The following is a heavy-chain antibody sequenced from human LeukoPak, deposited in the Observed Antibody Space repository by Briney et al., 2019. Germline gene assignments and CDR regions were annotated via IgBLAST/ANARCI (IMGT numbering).Heavy chain of an antibody. V-gene: IGHV3-9*01. CDR2: ISWNSGSI. Sequence: PGRSLRLSCAASGFTFDDYAMHWVRQAPGKGLEWVSGISWNSGSIGYADSVKGRFTISRDNSKNTLYLQMNSLRAEDTAVYYCARGYSSSWAGEDAFDIWGQGTMVTVSS. J-gene: IGHJ3*02. CDR1: GFTFDDYA. CDR3: ARGYSSSWAGEDAFDI. D-gene: IGHD6-13*01.